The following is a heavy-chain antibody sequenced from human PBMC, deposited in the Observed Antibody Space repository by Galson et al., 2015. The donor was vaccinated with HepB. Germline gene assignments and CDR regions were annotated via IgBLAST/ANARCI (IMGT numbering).Heavy chain of an antibody. CDR1: GFTFSNYA. Sequence: SLRLSCAASGFTFSNYAMHWARQVPGKGLEWVAVLSYDGGSILYADSVKGRFIISRDNSKNTLHLQMNSLTAEDTAVYYCAREQRYCSATACPSARGLCDYWGQGTLVTVSS. V-gene: IGHV3-30-3*01. J-gene: IGHJ4*02. CDR2: LSYDGGSI. D-gene: IGHD2-15*01. CDR3: AREQRYCSATACPSARGLCDY.